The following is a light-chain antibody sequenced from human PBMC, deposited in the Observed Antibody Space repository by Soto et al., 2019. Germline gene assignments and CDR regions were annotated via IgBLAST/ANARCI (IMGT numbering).Light chain of an antibody. CDR2: EVT. CDR1: SSDVGGHNS. J-gene: IGLJ3*02. Sequence: QSVLTQPASVSGSPGQSITISCTGTSSDVGGHNSVCWYQQHPGKVPKLLIYEVTNRPSGVSSRFSGSKSGNTASLTISGLQAEDEADYYCSSYVTGNTVVFGRGTK. CDR3: SSYVTGNTVV. V-gene: IGLV2-14*01.